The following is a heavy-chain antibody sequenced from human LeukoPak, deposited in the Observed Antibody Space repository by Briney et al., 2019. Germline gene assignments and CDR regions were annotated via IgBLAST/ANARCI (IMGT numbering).Heavy chain of an antibody. CDR1: GGSISSYY. J-gene: IGHJ6*02. D-gene: IGHD1-1*01. Sequence: SETLSLTCTVSGGSISSYYWSWIRQPPGKGLEWIGYIYYSGSTNYNPSLKSRVTISVDTSKNQFSLKLSSVTAADTAVYYCARVGAPWNVKGYGMDVWGQGTTVTVSS. CDR3: ARVGAPWNVKGYGMDV. CDR2: IYYSGST. V-gene: IGHV4-59*01.